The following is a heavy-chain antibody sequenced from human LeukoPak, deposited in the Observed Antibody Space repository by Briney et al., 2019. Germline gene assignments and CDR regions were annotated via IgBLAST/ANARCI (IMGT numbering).Heavy chain of an antibody. CDR2: VSGNGATT. CDR3: ARVPHPTYYFDY. J-gene: IGHJ4*02. V-gene: IGHV3-23*01. Sequence: GGSLRVSCAASGFTFSSYAMSWVRLAPGKGLEWVSTVSGNGATTYYADSVKGRFTISRDNSKNTLDLQMSSPRAEDTAIYFCARVPHPTYYFDYWGRGTLVTVSS. D-gene: IGHD4-11*01. CDR1: GFTFSSYA.